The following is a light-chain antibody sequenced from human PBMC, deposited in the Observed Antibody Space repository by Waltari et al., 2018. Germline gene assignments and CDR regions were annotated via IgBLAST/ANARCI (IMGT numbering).Light chain of an antibody. V-gene: IGLV2-14*03. CDR3: SSYITTNTLEL. Sequence: QSPLTHPASVSGSPGRPITISATGPRSALVPYNYVPWYQQHPGKAPKLLIYDVSYRPSGVSYRFSGSKSGNTASLTISGLQAEDEADYYCSSYITTNTLELFGGGTSLTVL. J-gene: IGLJ3*02. CDR2: DVS. CDR1: RSALVPYNY.